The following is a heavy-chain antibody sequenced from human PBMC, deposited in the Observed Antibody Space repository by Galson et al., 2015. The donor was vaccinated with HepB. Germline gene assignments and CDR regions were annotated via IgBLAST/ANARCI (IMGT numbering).Heavy chain of an antibody. Sequence: SLRLSCATSGFRFTKYSMSWVRQAPGKGLQWVSAITGGGERTYYTDSVKGRFTTSRDSTRNTVFLLMTSLRVDDTALYYCAKDPYLYHALAGNMAGFDYWGQGTLVTVSS. CDR2: ITGGGERT. CDR1: GFRFTKYS. J-gene: IGHJ4*02. CDR3: AKDPYLYHALAGNMAGFDY. V-gene: IGHV3-23*01. D-gene: IGHD6-19*01.